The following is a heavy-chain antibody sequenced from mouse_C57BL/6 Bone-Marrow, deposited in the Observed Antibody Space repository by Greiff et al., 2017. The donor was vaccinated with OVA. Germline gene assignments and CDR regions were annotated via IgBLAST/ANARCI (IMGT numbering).Heavy chain of an antibody. Sequence: VQLQQSGAELVKPGASVKISCKASGYAFSNYWMNWVKQRPGKGLEWIGQIYPGDGDTNYNGTFKGKATLTADKSSSASYMQLSSLTSEDAAVYFCSRGNYSPCDVDYWGQGTTLTVSS. V-gene: IGHV1-80*01. CDR3: SRGNYSPCDVDY. D-gene: IGHD6-5*01. CDR1: GYAFSNYW. CDR2: IYPGDGDT. J-gene: IGHJ2*01.